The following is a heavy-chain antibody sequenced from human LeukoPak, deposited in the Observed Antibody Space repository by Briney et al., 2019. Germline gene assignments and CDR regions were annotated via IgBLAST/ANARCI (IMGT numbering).Heavy chain of an antibody. CDR2: TSDRGDYT. D-gene: IGHD4/OR15-4a*01. Sequence: GGSLRLSCAASGFTFSSYTMSWVRQAPGKGLEWVSGTSDRGDYTYYADSVKGRFTISRDTSKNTLYLQMNSLRAEDTALYFCAKKAQYDGHYPLDYWGQGTLVTVSA. V-gene: IGHV3-23*01. CDR3: AKKAQYDGHYPLDY. CDR1: GFTFSSYT. J-gene: IGHJ4*02.